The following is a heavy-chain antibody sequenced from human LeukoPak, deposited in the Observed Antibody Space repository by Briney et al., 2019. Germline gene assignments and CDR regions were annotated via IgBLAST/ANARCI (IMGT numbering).Heavy chain of an antibody. CDR2: ISNSGGTI. V-gene: IGHV3-11*04. D-gene: IGHD4-17*01. J-gene: IGHJ2*01. Sequence: GGSLRLSCAASGFTFSDYYMSWTRQAPGKGLEWVSYISNSGGTIYYSDSVKGRIIISRDNAKNSLYLQMNSLRAEDTAVYYCARDRTTVTRGAFALWGRGTLVTVS. CDR1: GFTFSDYY. CDR3: ARDRTTVTRGAFAL.